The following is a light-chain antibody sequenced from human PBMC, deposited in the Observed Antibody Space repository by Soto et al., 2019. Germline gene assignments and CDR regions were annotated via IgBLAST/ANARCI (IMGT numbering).Light chain of an antibody. CDR3: QQYNNWPPYT. V-gene: IGKV3-15*01. CDR1: QSIYSN. Sequence: EIVMTQSPATLSVSPGERATLSCRASQSIYSNLAWYQQKPGQAPRLLIYGASARATGIPARFSGSGSGTEFTLSISSLQSEDFAVYYCQQYNNWPPYTFGQGTKVDIK. CDR2: GAS. J-gene: IGKJ2*01.